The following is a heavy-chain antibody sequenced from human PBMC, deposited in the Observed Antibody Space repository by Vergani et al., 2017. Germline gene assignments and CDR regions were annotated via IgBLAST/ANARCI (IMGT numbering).Heavy chain of an antibody. CDR2: IYYSGTT. CDR1: GGSISSSSYY. J-gene: IGHJ1*01. CDR3: ARGLNIFGVIRGTSGYFQH. Sequence: QLQLQESGPGLVKPSETLSLTCTVSGGSISSSSYYWGWIRQPPGKGLDWIGSIYYSGTTYYNPSLQSRVTISVDTSKNRFSLKLSSVTAADTAVKYCARGLNIFGVIRGTSGYFQHWGQGTLVTVSS. V-gene: IGHV4-39*07. D-gene: IGHD3-3*02.